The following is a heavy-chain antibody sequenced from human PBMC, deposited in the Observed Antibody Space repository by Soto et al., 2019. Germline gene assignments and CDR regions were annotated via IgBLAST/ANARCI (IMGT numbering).Heavy chain of an antibody. Sequence: ASEKVSFKAPGYTFTGYYMPWVLQAPGQGLEWMGWINPNSGGTNYAQKFQGWVTMTRDTSISTAYMELSRLRSDDTAVYYCARLYSSSTSFDYWGQGTLVTVSS. D-gene: IGHD6-6*01. V-gene: IGHV1-2*04. J-gene: IGHJ4*02. CDR3: ARLYSSSTSFDY. CDR1: GYTFTGYY. CDR2: INPNSGGT.